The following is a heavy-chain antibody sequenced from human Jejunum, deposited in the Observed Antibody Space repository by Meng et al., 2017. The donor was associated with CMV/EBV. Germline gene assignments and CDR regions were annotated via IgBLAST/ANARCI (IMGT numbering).Heavy chain of an antibody. D-gene: IGHD1-7*01. Sequence: SHWWSSVRQPPGKGLEWIGEIYETGTTNYTLSLKSRVTISVAKSKNQFSLNLSSVTAADTAVYYCARHRGETAGITYSYYGLDVWGQGTTVTVSS. CDR1: SHW. V-gene: IGHV4-4*02. J-gene: IGHJ6*02. CDR2: IYETGTT. CDR3: ARHRGETAGITYSYYGLDV.